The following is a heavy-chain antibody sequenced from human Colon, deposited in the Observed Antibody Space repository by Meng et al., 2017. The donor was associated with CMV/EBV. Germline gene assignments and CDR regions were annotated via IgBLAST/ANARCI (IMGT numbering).Heavy chain of an antibody. D-gene: IGHD3-22*01. J-gene: IGHJ4*02. CDR2: ISYDGSNK. V-gene: IGHV3-30-3*01. Sequence: GESLKISCAASGFTFSSYAMHWVRQAPGKGLEWVAVISYDGSNKYYADSVKGRFTISRDNSKNTLYLQMNNLKPEDTALYYCARTWRRYDSGGYFDYWGQGTLVTVSS. CDR1: GFTFSSYA. CDR3: ARTWRRYDSGGYFDY.